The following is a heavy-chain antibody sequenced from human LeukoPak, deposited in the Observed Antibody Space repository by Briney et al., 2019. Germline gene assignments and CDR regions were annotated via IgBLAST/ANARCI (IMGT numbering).Heavy chain of an antibody. V-gene: IGHV4-30-4*08. D-gene: IGHD5-12*01. CDR1: GGSISSNNYF. J-gene: IGHJ3*02. Sequence: PSQTLSLTCTVSGGSISSNNYFWSCIRHPPGKVLEWIAYIHYSGNAYYNPSLMSRFAVSIDTSKNQFSLTLSSLTAADTAMYYCAREVDIVRASDAFEIWSQATMVSVSS. CDR3: AREVDIVRASDAFEI. CDR2: IHYSGNA.